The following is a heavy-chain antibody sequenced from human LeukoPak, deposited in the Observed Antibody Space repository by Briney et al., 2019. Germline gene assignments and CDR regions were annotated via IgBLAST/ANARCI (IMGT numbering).Heavy chain of an antibody. CDR3: AKATGRRFRSGYYTDYYYMDV. CDR1: GFTFSSYA. J-gene: IGHJ6*03. CDR2: ISGSGGST. V-gene: IGHV3-23*01. D-gene: IGHD3-3*01. Sequence: PGGSLRLSCAASGFTFSSYAMSWVRQAPGKGLEWVSAISGSGGSTYYADSVKGRFTISRDNSKNTLYLQMNSLRAEDTVVYYCAKATGRRFRSGYYTDYYYMDVWGKGTTVTVSS.